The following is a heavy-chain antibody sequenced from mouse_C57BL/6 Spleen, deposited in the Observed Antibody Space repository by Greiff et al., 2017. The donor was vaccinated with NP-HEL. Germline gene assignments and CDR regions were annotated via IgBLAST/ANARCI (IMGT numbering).Heavy chain of an antibody. J-gene: IGHJ1*03. CDR2: IYPGSGST. CDR1: GYTFTSYW. CDR3: ARGQGYDGYYGYFDV. Sequence: QVQLQQPGAELVKPGASVKMSCKASGYTFTSYWITWVKQRPGQGLEWIGDIYPGSGSTNYNEKFKSKATLTVDTSSSTAYMQLSSLTSEDSAVYYCARGQGYDGYYGYFDVWGTGTTVTVAS. V-gene: IGHV1-55*01. D-gene: IGHD2-3*01.